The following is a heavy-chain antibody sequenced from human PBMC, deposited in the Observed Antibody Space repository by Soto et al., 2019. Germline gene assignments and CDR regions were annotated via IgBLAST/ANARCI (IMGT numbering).Heavy chain of an antibody. V-gene: IGHV5-51*01. D-gene: IGHD6-19*01. CDR3: AKDPWIRQSSGWFYYFDY. CDR2: IYPGDSDT. CDR1: GYSFISYW. Sequence: GESLKISCKCSGYSFISYWIGWVRQMPGKGLEWRGIIYPGDSDTRYSPSFQGQVTISADKSISTAYLQWSSLKASDTAMYYCAKDPWIRQSSGWFYYFDYWGQGTLVTVSS. J-gene: IGHJ4*02.